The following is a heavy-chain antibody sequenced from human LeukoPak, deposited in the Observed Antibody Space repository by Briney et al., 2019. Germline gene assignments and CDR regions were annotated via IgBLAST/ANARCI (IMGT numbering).Heavy chain of an antibody. CDR2: FYYSGGS. CDR1: GGSISSSSSS. J-gene: IGHJ4*02. V-gene: IGHV4-39*01. Sequence: SETLSLTCTVSGGSISSSSSSWGWIRQPPGKGLEWIGSFYYSGGSYYHPSLKSRVTIPVDTSKNQFSLKLTSVTAADTAVYYCARHVSAFWSGYYPSYFDYWGQGTLVTVSS. D-gene: IGHD3-3*01. CDR3: ARHVSAFWSGYYPSYFDY.